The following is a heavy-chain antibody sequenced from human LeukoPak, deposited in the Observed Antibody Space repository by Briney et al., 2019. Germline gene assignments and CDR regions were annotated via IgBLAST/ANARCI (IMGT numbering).Heavy chain of an antibody. V-gene: IGHV3-30*02. J-gene: IGHJ5*02. Sequence: RPGGSLRLSCAASGFTFSSYGMHWVRQAPGKGLEWVAFIRYDGGNKYYADSVKGRFTISRDNSKNTLYLQMNSLRAEDTAVYYCAKDTEAVVATGNWFDPWGQGTLVTVSS. CDR1: GFTFSSYG. D-gene: IGHD6-19*01. CDR3: AKDTEAVVATGNWFDP. CDR2: IRYDGGNK.